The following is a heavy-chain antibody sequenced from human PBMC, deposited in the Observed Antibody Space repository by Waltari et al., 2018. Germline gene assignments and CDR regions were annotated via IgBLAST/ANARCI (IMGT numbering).Heavy chain of an antibody. CDR1: GYSISSGFF. CDR2: VHHSGTT. CDR3: ATTWDSTRGGKYDY. J-gene: IGHJ4*01. D-gene: IGHD3-22*01. Sequence: QVQLQESGPGLVKPSETLSLTCGVSGYSISSGFFWGWIRQPPGKGLEWIGSVHHSGTTYYNPSLWSRVTIAIDRSNNQFSLKLSSVTAADTALYYCATTWDSTRGGKYDYWGHGTLVTVSS. V-gene: IGHV4-38-2*01.